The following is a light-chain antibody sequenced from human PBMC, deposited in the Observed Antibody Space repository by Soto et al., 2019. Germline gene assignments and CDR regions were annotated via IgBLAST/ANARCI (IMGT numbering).Light chain of an antibody. V-gene: IGKV3-15*01. CDR1: QSVSNN. Sequence: DMEMTQSPATLSVSPGERATLSCRASQSVSNNLAWYHQKPGQTPRLLIYDTFTRATGIPARFSGSGSETEFTLTISSLQSEDFGVYYCQQYKNWPRTFGPGTKVEI. J-gene: IGKJ1*01. CDR3: QQYKNWPRT. CDR2: DTF.